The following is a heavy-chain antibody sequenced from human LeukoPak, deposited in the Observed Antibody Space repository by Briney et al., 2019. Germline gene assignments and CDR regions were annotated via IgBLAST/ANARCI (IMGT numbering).Heavy chain of an antibody. CDR3: ARADGDYGAPYYYYMDV. CDR1: GGTFSSYT. V-gene: IGHV1-69*02. J-gene: IGHJ6*03. Sequence: SVKVSCKASGGTFSSYTISWVRQAPGQGLEWMGRIIPILVIANYAQKFQGRVTLTADKSTSTAYMELSSLRSEDTAVYYCARADGDYGAPYYYYMDVWGKGTTVTVSS. CDR2: IIPILVIA. D-gene: IGHD4-17*01.